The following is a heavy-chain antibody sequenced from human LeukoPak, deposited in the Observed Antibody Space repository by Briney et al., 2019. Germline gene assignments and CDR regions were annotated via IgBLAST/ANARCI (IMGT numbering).Heavy chain of an antibody. J-gene: IGHJ3*02. CDR2: IYYSGST. Sequence: SETLSLTCTVSGGSISSYYWSWIRQPPGKGLEWIGYIYYSGSTNYNPSLKSRVTISVDTSKNQFSLKLSSVTAADTAVYYCARGDSSGYYYGTYDAFDIWGQGPMVTVSS. CDR1: GGSISSYY. V-gene: IGHV4-59*01. D-gene: IGHD3-22*01. CDR3: ARGDSSGYYYGTYDAFDI.